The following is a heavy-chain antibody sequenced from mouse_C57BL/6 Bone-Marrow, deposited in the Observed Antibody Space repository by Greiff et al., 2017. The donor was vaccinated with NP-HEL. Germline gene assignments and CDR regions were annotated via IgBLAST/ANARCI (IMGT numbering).Heavy chain of an antibody. CDR1: GYTFTSST. Sequence: VQLQQSGAELARPGASVKMSCKASGYTFTSSTMHWVKQRPGQGLEWIGYINPSSGYTKYNQKFKDKATLTADKSSSTAYMQLSSLTSEDSAVYYCATSPEFAYWGQGTLVTVSA. V-gene: IGHV1-4*01. CDR2: INPSSGYT. CDR3: ATSPEFAY. J-gene: IGHJ3*01.